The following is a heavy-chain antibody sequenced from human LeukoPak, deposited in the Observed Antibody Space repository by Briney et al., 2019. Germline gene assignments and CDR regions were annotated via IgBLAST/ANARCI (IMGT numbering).Heavy chain of an antibody. CDR2: IYSGGST. CDR3: AKDPRYGSGYV. CDR1: GFTVSSNY. Sequence: PGGSLRLSCAASGFTVSSNYMTWVRQAPGKGLEWVSFIYSGGSTYYADSVKGRFTISRDNSENTLYLQMNSLRAEDTAVYYCAKDPRYGSGYVWGQGTLVTVSS. J-gene: IGHJ4*02. V-gene: IGHV3-53*01. D-gene: IGHD6-19*01.